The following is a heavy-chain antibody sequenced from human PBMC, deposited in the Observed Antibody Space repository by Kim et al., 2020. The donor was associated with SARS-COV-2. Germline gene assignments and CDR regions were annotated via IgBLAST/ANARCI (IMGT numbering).Heavy chain of an antibody. CDR3: GRALGSSAPGVDY. Sequence: GGSLRLSCAASGFIFRNSLLPWVLKAPGKGLVWGAGVNDDEGARDYADFVKGRFTISRDNAKNTVYLQMNSLRAEDTALYYCGRALGSSAPGVDYWGQGILVSVSS. CDR1: GFIFRNSL. CDR2: VNDDEGAR. D-gene: IGHD3-10*01. J-gene: IGHJ4*02. V-gene: IGHV3-74*01.